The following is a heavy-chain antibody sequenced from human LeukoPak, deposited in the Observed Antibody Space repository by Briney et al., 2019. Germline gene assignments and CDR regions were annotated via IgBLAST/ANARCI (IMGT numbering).Heavy chain of an antibody. V-gene: IGHV3-23*01. D-gene: IGHD3-10*01. J-gene: IGHJ4*02. CDR1: GFTFSSYA. Sequence: PGGSLRLSCAASGFTFSSYAMSWVRQAPGKGLEWVSAISGSGGSTYYADSVKGRFTISRDNSKNTLYLQMNSLRAEDTAVYYCAKVPGFGELLFNYFDYWGQGTLVTVSS. CDR3: AKVPGFGELLFNYFDY. CDR2: ISGSGGST.